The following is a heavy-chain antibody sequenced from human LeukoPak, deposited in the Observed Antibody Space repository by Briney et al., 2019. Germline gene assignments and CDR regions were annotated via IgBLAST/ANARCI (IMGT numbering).Heavy chain of an antibody. V-gene: IGHV1-24*01. D-gene: IGHD3-22*01. Sequence: GASVKVSCKVSGYTLTELSMHWVRQAPGKGLEWMGGFDPEDGEAIYAQKFQGRVTMTEDTSTDTAYMELSSLRSEDTAVYYCATVNMIQYWYFDLWGRGTLVTVSS. J-gene: IGHJ2*01. CDR1: GYTLTELS. CDR2: FDPEDGEA. CDR3: ATVNMIQYWYFDL.